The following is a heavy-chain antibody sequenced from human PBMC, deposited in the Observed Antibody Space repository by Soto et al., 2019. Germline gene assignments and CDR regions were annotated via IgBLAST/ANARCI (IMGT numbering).Heavy chain of an antibody. V-gene: IGHV4-31*03. J-gene: IGHJ4*02. Sequence: SETLSLTCTVSGGSISSGGYYWSWIRQHPGKGLEWIGYIYYSGSTYYNPSLKSRVTISVDTSKNQFSLKLSSVTAADTAVYYCARTSHGDYVYYFDYWGQGTLVTVSS. D-gene: IGHD4-17*01. CDR3: ARTSHGDYVYYFDY. CDR1: GGSISSGGYY. CDR2: IYYSGST.